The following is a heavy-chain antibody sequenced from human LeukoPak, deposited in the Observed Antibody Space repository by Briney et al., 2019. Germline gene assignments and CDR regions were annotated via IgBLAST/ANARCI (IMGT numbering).Heavy chain of an antibody. CDR3: ARAPPDTAMVTFDY. CDR2: IYHSGST. V-gene: IGHV4-4*02. D-gene: IGHD5-18*01. CDR1: GGSISSSNW. J-gene: IGHJ4*02. Sequence: SETLSLTCAVSGGSISSSNWWSWVRQPPGKGLEWIGEIYHSGSTNYNPSLKSRVTISVDTSKNQFSLKLSSVTAADTAVYYCARAPPDTAMVTFDYWGQGTLVTVSS.